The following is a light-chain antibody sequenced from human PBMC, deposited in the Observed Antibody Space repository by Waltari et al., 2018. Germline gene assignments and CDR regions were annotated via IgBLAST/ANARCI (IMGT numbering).Light chain of an antibody. J-gene: IGLJ2*01. Sequence: QSVLTQPPSVSEAPRQRVTIACSGSSSNIGTHVVNWYQQVPGEAPKLLIYYDDMLPSGVSDRFSGSRSGTSASLAISGLQSEDEADYYCAAWDDNLNAVVFGGGTKVTVL. CDR3: AAWDDNLNAVV. CDR1: SSNIGTHV. V-gene: IGLV1-36*01. CDR2: YDD.